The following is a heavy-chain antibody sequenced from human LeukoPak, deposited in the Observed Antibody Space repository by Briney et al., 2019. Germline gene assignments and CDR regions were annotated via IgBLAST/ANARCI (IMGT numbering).Heavy chain of an antibody. CDR3: ARRGGYCSGVSGLSWFDP. D-gene: IGHD2-15*01. V-gene: IGHV4-39*01. CDR2: IYYSGST. CDR1: GGSISSSSYY. Sequence: SETLSLTCTVSGGSISSSSYYWGWIRQPPGKGLEYIGSIYYSGSTYYNPSLKSRVTISVDTSKNQFSLKLSSVTAADTAVYYCARRGGYCSGVSGLSWFDPWGQGTLVTVSS. J-gene: IGHJ5*02.